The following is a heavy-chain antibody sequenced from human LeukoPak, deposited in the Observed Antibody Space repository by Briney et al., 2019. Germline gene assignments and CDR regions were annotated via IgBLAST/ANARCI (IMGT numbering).Heavy chain of an antibody. CDR1: GGTFSIYA. CDR3: ARGYSGYDSYYGMDV. CDR2: LIPIFGIA. J-gene: IGHJ6*02. Sequence: GASVKVSCKASGGTFSIYAISWVRQAPGQGLEWMGRLIPIFGIANYAQKFQGRVTITADKSTSTAYMELSSLRSEDTAVYYCARGYSGYDSYYGMDVWGQGTTVTVSS. V-gene: IGHV1-69*04. D-gene: IGHD5-12*01.